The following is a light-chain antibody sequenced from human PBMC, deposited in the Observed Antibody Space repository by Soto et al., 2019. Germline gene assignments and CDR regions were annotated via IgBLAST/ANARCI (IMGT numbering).Light chain of an antibody. CDR3: SSYTTSSTWV. Sequence: QSVLTQPASVSGSPGQSITISCTGTSSDVGAYNYVSWYQQYLGKAPKFMIYEVSNRPSGISNRFSGSKSGNTASLTISGLQDEDEADYYCSSYTTSSTWVFGGGTKLTVL. V-gene: IGLV2-14*01. CDR2: EVS. CDR1: SSDVGAYNY. J-gene: IGLJ3*02.